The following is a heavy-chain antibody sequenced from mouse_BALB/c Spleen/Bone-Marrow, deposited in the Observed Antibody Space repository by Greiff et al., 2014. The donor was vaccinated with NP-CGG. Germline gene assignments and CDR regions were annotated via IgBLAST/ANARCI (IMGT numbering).Heavy chain of an antibody. Sequence: EVQGVESGGALVQPGGSRKLSCAASGFTFSDYGMAWVRQAPGKGPEWVAFISNLAYSIYYTDTVTGRFTISRENAKNTLYLEMSSLRSEDTAMYYCARETTRGAMDYWGRGTSVTVSS. D-gene: IGHD2-1*01. CDR2: ISNLAYSI. CDR3: ARETTRGAMDY. CDR1: GFTFSDYG. J-gene: IGHJ4*01. V-gene: IGHV5-15*02.